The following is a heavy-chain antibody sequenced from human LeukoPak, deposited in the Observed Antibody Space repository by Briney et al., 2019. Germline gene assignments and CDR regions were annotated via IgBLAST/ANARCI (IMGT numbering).Heavy chain of an antibody. CDR3: ARRVGRWFGERAYYYNYMDV. D-gene: IGHD3-10*01. CDR1: GGSFSGYY. CDR2: INHSGST. J-gene: IGHJ6*03. Sequence: SETLSLTCAVYGGSFSGYYWSWIRQPPGKGLEWIGEINHSGSTKYNPSLKSRVTISVDTSKDQFSLKLSSVTAADTAVYYCARRVGRWFGERAYYYNYMDVWGKGTTVTISS. V-gene: IGHV4-34*01.